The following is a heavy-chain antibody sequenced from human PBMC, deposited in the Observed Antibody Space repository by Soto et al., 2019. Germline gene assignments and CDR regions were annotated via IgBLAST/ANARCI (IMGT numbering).Heavy chain of an antibody. CDR2: INAGNGNT. CDR1: GYTFSRYG. CDR3: ARGGDLGYNYYSGMDV. D-gene: IGHD6-25*01. V-gene: IGHV1-3*01. Sequence: SGAEVKKPGASVKVSCKASGYTFSRYGKHWVRQAPGQRLEWMGWINAGNGNTKYSQKFQGRVTITRDTSANTAYMELSSLRSEDTAVYYCARGGDLGYNYYSGMDVWGQGTTVTVSS. J-gene: IGHJ6*02.